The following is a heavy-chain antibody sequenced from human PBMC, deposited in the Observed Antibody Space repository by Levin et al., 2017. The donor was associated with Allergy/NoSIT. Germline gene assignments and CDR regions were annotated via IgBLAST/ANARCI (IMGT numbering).Heavy chain of an antibody. CDR3: ARPQSQRSRDAFDI. J-gene: IGHJ3*02. D-gene: IGHD1-26*01. V-gene: IGHV3-30-3*01. CDR1: GFTFSSYA. Sequence: PGGSLRLSCAASGFTFSSYAMHWVRQAPGKGLEWVAVISYDGSNKYYADSVKGRFTISRDNSKNTLYLQMNSLRAEDTAVYYCARPQSQRSRDAFDIWGQGTMVTVSS. CDR2: ISYDGSNK.